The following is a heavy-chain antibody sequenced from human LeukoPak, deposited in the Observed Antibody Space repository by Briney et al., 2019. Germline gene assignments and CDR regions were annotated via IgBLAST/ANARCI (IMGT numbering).Heavy chain of an antibody. V-gene: IGHV1-2*06. J-gene: IGHJ4*02. CDR1: GYTFTGYY. CDR2: INPNSGGT. D-gene: IGHD5-18*01. CDR3: ARDQHGGYSYGD. Sequence: ASVKVSCKTSGYTFTGYYIHWVRQAPGQGLEWMGRINPNSGGTNSAQKFQGRVTMTRDTSITTAYMELSRLRSEDTAVYYCARDQHGGYSYGDWGQGTLVTVSS.